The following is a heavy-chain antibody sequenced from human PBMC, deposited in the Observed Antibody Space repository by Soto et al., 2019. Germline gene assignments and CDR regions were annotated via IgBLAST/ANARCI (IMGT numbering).Heavy chain of an antibody. CDR3: AKGSVRLVRGVLLYFEY. Sequence: GGSLRLSCAASGFAFRDFAMIWVRQAPGKGLEWVSATTGSGSSTYNADSVKGRFSISRDNSKNTMYLQMNSLRAEDTAVYYCAKGSVRLVRGVLLYFEYWGQGSLVTVSS. CDR2: TTGSGSST. V-gene: IGHV3-23*01. J-gene: IGHJ4*02. CDR1: GFAFRDFA. D-gene: IGHD3-10*01.